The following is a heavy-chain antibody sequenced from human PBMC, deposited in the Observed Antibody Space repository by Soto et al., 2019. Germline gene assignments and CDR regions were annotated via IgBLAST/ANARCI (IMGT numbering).Heavy chain of an antibody. CDR2: MYHSGTT. J-gene: IGHJ2*01. Sequence: QVQLQESGPGLVQPSGTLSLTCAVSGGSITGSHWWSWVRQPPGKGLEWIGEMYHSGTTNFNPSLKSRVTISVDTSKDQVSLNLYSVTAADTAVYYCVRDTPFPSVGDTKSWYFDLWGRGTLVIVSS. CDR1: GGSITGSHW. V-gene: IGHV4-4*02. CDR3: VRDTPFPSVGDTKSWYFDL. D-gene: IGHD1-26*01.